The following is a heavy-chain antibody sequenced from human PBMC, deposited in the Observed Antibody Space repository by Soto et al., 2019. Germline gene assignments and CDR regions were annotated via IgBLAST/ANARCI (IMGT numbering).Heavy chain of an antibody. V-gene: IGHV3-30-3*01. CDR1: GLTFSSYT. Sequence: PGGSLRLSSAASGLTFSSYTMHWVRQTPGKGLEWVADISYDGGDKYYADSVKGRFTISRDNSKNTLYLQMHSLRPEDTSVYYCATLGGLGFDYWGQGTLVTVSS. J-gene: IGHJ4*02. D-gene: IGHD2-15*01. CDR2: ISYDGGDK. CDR3: ATLGGLGFDY.